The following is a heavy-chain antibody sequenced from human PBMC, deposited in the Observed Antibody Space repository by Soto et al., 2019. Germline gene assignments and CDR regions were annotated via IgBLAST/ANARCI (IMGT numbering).Heavy chain of an antibody. V-gene: IGHV3-30*18. Sequence: QVQLVESGGGAVQPGRSLRLSCAASGFTFTNYGMLWVRQAPGKGLEWVSIISYDGNHAYYADFVRGRFTISRDDSKNTLYLQLNSLRAEDTAVYYCAKDADYGSGSYDPPDYWGQGTLVAVSS. CDR3: AKDADYGSGSYDPPDY. CDR1: GFTFTNYG. J-gene: IGHJ4*02. D-gene: IGHD3-10*01. CDR2: ISYDGNHA.